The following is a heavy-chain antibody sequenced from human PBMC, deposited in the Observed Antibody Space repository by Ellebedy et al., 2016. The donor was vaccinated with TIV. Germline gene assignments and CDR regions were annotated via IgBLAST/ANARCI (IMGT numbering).Heavy chain of an antibody. J-gene: IGHJ5*02. CDR3: AIVVASPRFRNWFDP. CDR2: ISAYNGNT. Sequence: ASVNVSCXSSRYTFTSYCFSWVRQAPGQGLEWMGWISAYNGNTNYAQKLQGRVTMTTDTSTSTAYMELRSLRSDDAAVYYCAIVVASPRFRNWFDPWGQGTLVTVSS. CDR1: RYTFTSYC. D-gene: IGHD5-12*01. V-gene: IGHV1-18*01.